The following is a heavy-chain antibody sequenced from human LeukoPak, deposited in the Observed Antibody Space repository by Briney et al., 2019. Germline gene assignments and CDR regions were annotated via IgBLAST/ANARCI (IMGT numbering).Heavy chain of an antibody. V-gene: IGHV3-53*01. D-gene: IGHD3-22*01. CDR3: ARFDSSGYSED. J-gene: IGHJ4*02. CDR1: GFTFSSYA. CDR2: IYSGGST. Sequence: GGSLRLSCAASGFTFSSYAMSWVRQAPGKGLEWVSVIYSGGSTYYADSVKGRFTISRDNSKNTVYLQMSSLRAEDTAVYYCARFDSSGYSEDWGQGTLVTVSS.